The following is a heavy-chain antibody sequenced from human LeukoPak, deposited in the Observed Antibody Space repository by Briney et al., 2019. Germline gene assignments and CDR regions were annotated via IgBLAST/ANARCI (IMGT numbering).Heavy chain of an antibody. CDR3: ARTGEYSGSGPSWAFDI. CDR1: GGSISSYY. J-gene: IGHJ3*02. D-gene: IGHD3-10*01. Sequence: SETLSLTCTVSGGSISSYYWTWIRQPPGKGLEWIGYIYYSGSTNYNPSLKSRVTISVDTSKKHFSLRLTSVTASDTAVYYCARTGEYSGSGPSWAFDIWGQGTMVTVSS. CDR2: IYYSGST. V-gene: IGHV4-59*08.